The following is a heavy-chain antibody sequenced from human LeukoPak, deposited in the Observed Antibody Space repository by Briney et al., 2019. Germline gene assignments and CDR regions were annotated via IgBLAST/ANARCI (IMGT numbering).Heavy chain of an antibody. D-gene: IGHD2-2*01. CDR2: INSDGIST. CDR3: ARALYQPRDIAVVPAAISY. V-gene: IGHV3-74*01. CDR1: GFIFSSYW. J-gene: IGHJ4*02. Sequence: PGRSLRLSCAASGFIFSSYWMHWVRQAPGKGLVWVSRINSDGISTSYADSVKGRFTISRDNAKNTLYLQMNSLRAEDTAVYYCARALYQPRDIAVVPAAISYWGQGTLVTVSS.